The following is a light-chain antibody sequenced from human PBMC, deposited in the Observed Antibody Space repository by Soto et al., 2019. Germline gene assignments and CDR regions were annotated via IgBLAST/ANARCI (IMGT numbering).Light chain of an antibody. J-gene: IGKJ2*01. V-gene: IGKV1-5*01. CDR2: DAS. CDR3: QQYNTYSYP. Sequence: DIQMTQSPSTLSASVGDRVTITCRASQSISNWLAWYQQRPGKAPKLLIYDASTLESWVPSRFSGSGSGTEFTLTISGLRPDDFATYYSQQYNTYSYPFGQGTKLEIK. CDR1: QSISNW.